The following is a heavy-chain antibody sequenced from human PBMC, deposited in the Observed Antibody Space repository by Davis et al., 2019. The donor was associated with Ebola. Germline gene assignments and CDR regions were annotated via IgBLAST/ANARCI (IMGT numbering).Heavy chain of an antibody. Sequence: GGSLRLSCAASGFTFDDYAMHWVRQAPGKGLEWVSLISGDGGSTYYADSVKGRFTISRDNSKNSLYLQMNSLRAEDTALYYCAKDMWELLILDYWGQGTLVTVSS. D-gene: IGHD1-26*01. J-gene: IGHJ4*02. CDR1: GFTFDDYA. CDR3: AKDMWELLILDY. CDR2: ISGDGGST. V-gene: IGHV3-43*02.